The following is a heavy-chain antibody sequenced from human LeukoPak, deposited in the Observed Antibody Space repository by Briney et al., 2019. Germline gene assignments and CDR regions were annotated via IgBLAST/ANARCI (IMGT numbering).Heavy chain of an antibody. Sequence: GGSLRLSCAASGFTFSSYGMSWVRQAPGKGLEWVSSISGSGGSTYYADSVKGRFTISRDNSKNTLSLQMNILRSEDTAVYYCAKYYGDYYYYFYMDVWGKGTTVTVSS. CDR3: AKYYGDYYYYFYMDV. CDR2: ISGSGGST. J-gene: IGHJ6*03. CDR1: GFTFSSYG. D-gene: IGHD4-17*01. V-gene: IGHV3-23*01.